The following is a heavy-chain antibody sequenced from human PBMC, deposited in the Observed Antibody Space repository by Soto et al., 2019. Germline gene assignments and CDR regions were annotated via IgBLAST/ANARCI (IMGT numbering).Heavy chain of an antibody. CDR2: VSFDGDKQ. CDR3: AKGTVAGTYYYYAVDV. D-gene: IGHD6-19*01. Sequence: QVRLVESGGGVVQPGGSLRLSCAVSGFIFSIHTMHWVRQAPGKGLEWVALVSFDGDKQYYAHSVRGRFTISRDFSKNTLYLQMDSLRTDDTAVYICAKGTVAGTYYYYAVDVWGNGTTVTVAS. V-gene: IGHV3-30-3*01. CDR1: GFIFSIHT. J-gene: IGHJ6*04.